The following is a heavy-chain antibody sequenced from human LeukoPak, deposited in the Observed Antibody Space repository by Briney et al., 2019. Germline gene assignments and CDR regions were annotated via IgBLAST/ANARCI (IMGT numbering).Heavy chain of an antibody. CDR3: ARGRNDNGGMFFDS. D-gene: IGHD4-23*01. CDR1: GGSIRSYY. V-gene: IGHV4-59*01. Sequence: PSETLSLTCTVSGGSIRSYYWSWIRQAPGKGLEWIGFISYSGYTSYSPSLKSRVAISVDTSKSQFSLRLSSMTAADTAIYYCARGRNDNGGMFFDSLAQGTLVTVSS. CDR2: ISYSGYT. J-gene: IGHJ4*02.